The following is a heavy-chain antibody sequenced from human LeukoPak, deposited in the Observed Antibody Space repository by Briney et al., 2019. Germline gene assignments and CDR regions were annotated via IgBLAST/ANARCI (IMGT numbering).Heavy chain of an antibody. CDR2: ISSSGSAI. J-gene: IGHJ4*02. CDR3: ARAALYCSSTSCIFDY. CDR1: GFLFSSHE. V-gene: IGHV3-48*03. Sequence: QPGGSLRLSCAASGFLFSSHEMNSVRQAPGKGLEWVSYISSSGSAIYYADSVKGRFTISRDNAKNSLYLQMNSLRAEDTAVYYCARAALYCSSTSCIFDYWGQGTLVTVSS. D-gene: IGHD2-2*01.